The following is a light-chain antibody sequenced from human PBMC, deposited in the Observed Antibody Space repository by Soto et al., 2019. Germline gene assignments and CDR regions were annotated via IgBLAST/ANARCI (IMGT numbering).Light chain of an antibody. J-gene: IGLJ1*01. CDR3: PPSAAPYSFFYV. CDR2: EVS. Sequence: QSVLTQPPSASGSPGQSVTISCTGTSSDVGAYNYVSWYQQLPGKAPKLIIYEVSKRPSGVPDRFSGSKSGNTASLTVSGPQVEDEADYSPPPSAAPYSFFYVFGPGPRVTVL. V-gene: IGLV2-8*01. CDR1: SSDVGAYNY.